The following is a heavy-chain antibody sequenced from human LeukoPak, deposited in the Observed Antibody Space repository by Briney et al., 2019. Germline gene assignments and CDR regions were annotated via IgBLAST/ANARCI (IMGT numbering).Heavy chain of an antibody. Sequence: SETLSLTCSVSGGLISSSGNFYWGWIRQVPGKGLEWIGSVYYTGYSYDNPSLKGRVTVSVDTSKNQFSLKLNSVTATDTAIYYCARQGAITARRTHYYAMDVWGPGTTVTVSS. CDR2: VYYTGYS. V-gene: IGHV4-39*01. J-gene: IGHJ6*02. D-gene: IGHD1-20*01. CDR1: GGLISSSGNFY. CDR3: ARQGAITARRTHYYAMDV.